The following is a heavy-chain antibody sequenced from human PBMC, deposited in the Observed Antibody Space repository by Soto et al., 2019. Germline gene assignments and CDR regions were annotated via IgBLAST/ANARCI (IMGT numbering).Heavy chain of an antibody. J-gene: IGHJ4*02. D-gene: IGHD6-13*01. CDR2: INPNSGGT. CDR1: GYTFTGYY. V-gene: IGHV1-2*02. Sequence: AASVKVSCKASGYTFTGYYMHWVRQAPGQGLEWMGWINPNSGGTNYAQKFQGRVTMTRDTSISTAYMELSRLRSDDTAVYYCASFSLAAAGGLDYWGQGTLVTVSS. CDR3: ASFSLAAAGGLDY.